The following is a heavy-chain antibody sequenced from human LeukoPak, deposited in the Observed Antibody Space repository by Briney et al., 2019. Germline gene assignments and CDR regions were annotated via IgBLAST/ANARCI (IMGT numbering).Heavy chain of an antibody. Sequence: PSETLSLTCTVSGGSISSYYWSWIRQPAGKGLEWIGRIYTSGSTNYNPSLKSRVTISVDTSKNQFSLKLSSVTAADTAVYYCARAYDFWSGYYSLDPWGQGTLVTVSS. CDR1: GGSISSYY. J-gene: IGHJ5*02. V-gene: IGHV4-4*07. CDR3: ARAYDFWSGYYSLDP. D-gene: IGHD3-3*01. CDR2: IYTSGST.